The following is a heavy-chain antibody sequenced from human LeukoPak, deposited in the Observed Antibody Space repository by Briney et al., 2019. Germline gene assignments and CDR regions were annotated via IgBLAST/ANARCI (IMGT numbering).Heavy chain of an antibody. D-gene: IGHD5-12*01. CDR1: GYTFTSYG. CDR3: ARGRGYSGYSYYFDY. J-gene: IGHJ4*02. V-gene: IGHV1-18*04. Sequence: AAVTVSCKASGYTFTSYGISWVRQAPGRGLEWMGWISADNGNTNYAQRLQGRVTMTTDTSTSTAYMELRSLRSDDTAVYYCARGRGYSGYSYYFDYWGQGTLVTVSS. CDR2: ISADNGNT.